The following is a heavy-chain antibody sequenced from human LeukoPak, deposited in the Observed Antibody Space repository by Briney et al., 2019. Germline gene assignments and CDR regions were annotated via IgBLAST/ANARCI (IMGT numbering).Heavy chain of an antibody. D-gene: IGHD3-22*01. J-gene: IGHJ4*02. CDR1: GYTFTSYA. Sequence: VASVKVSCKASGYTFTSYAMNWVRQAPGQGLEWMGWINTNTGNPTYAQGFTGRFVFSLDTSVSTAYLQISSLKAEDTAVYYCARDHPDSSGYYLGVDYWGQGTLVTVSS. CDR3: ARDHPDSSGYYLGVDY. CDR2: INTNTGNP. V-gene: IGHV7-4-1*02.